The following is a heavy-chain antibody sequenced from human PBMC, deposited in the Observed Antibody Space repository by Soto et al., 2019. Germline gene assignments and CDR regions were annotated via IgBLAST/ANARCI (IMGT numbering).Heavy chain of an antibody. CDR2: ITGRGDST. D-gene: IGHD1-26*01. V-gene: IGHV3-23*01. CDR1: GFPFSDHA. CDR3: AKDLYVQPPSGWFDP. Sequence: GGSLRLSCAASGFPFSDHAMHWVRQTPGKGLEWVSAITGRGDSTYYADSVKGRFTISRDNSKSTLYLQMMSLRAEDTAVYYCAKDLYVQPPSGWFDPWGRGTVVTVSS. J-gene: IGHJ5*02.